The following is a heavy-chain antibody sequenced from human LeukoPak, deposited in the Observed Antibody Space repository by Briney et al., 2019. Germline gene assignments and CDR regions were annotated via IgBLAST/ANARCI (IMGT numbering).Heavy chain of an antibody. CDR1: GGSISSSSYY. D-gene: IGHD6-13*01. CDR3: ARVASSSWYRSYYYYYMDV. Sequence: SETLSLTCTVSGGSISSSSYYWGWIRQPPGKGLEWIGSIYYSGSTYYNPSLKSPVTISVDTSKNQFSLKLSSVTAADTAVYYCARVASSSWYRSYYYYYMDVWGKGTTVTVSS. CDR2: IYYSGST. V-gene: IGHV4-39*07. J-gene: IGHJ6*03.